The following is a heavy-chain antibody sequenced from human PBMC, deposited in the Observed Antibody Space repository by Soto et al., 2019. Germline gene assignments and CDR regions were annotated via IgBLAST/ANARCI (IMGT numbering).Heavy chain of an antibody. D-gene: IGHD1-7*01. J-gene: IGHJ4*02. CDR2: IIPMSDSP. CDR1: GGAFHSSA. Sequence: QVQLVQSGAEVKKPGSSVKVSCKVSGGAFHSSALNWVRQAPGQGLEWIGGIIPMSDSPNYAQEFQGRVTIIADISTTTAYMEVRSMRSDDTAVYYCALAPNWNYQLSRYWGQGTLVTVSS. V-gene: IGHV1-69*06. CDR3: ALAPNWNYQLSRY.